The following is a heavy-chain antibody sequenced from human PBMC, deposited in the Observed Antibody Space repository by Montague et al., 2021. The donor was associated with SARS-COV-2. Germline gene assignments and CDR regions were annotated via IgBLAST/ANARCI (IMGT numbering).Heavy chain of an antibody. J-gene: IGHJ6*02. V-gene: IGHV3-74*01. CDR3: ARDRRTVGALYYYYGMDV. D-gene: IGHD2-8*02. CDR1: GFTFSNYW. Sequence: SLRLSCAASGFTFSNYWMHWVRLAPGKGLVWVSRINSDGSSTSYADSVKGRFTVSRDNSKNTLYLQMNSLRAEDTAVYYCARDRRTVGALYYYYGMDVWGQGTTVTVSS. CDR2: INSDGSST.